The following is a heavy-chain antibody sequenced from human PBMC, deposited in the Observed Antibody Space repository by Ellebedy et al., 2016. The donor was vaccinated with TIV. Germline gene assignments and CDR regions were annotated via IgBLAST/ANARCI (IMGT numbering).Heavy chain of an antibody. J-gene: IGHJ2*01. CDR1: GASINSY. V-gene: IGHV4-59*01. Sequence: MPSETLSLTCTVSGASINSYWNWIRQPPGRGLEYIGYVYYSGKTNYSPSLKDRVTISLDTSKSQFCLNLNSVTAADTAVYYCARKSLSNWSFDLWGSGTLVTVSS. CDR3: ARKSLSNWSFDL. CDR2: VYYSGKT.